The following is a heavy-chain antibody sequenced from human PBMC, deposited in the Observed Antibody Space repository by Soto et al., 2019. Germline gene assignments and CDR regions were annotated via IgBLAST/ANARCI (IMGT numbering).Heavy chain of an antibody. V-gene: IGHV3-15*01. Sequence: GSLRLSCAASGFTFSNAWMSWVRQAPGKGLEWVGRIKSKTDGGTTDYAAPVKGRFTISRDDSKNTLYLQMNSLKTEDTAVYYCTTRPVVVAATHPPYGMDVWGQGTTVTVSS. D-gene: IGHD2-15*01. CDR1: GFTFSNAW. CDR3: TTRPVVVAATHPPYGMDV. CDR2: IKSKTDGGTT. J-gene: IGHJ6*02.